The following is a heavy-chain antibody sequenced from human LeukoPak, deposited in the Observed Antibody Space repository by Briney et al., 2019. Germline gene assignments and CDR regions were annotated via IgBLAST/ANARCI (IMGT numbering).Heavy chain of an antibody. CDR3: ARGVEPLAASTLAY. CDR2: LYGDGNT. Sequence: GGSLRLSCAASGFTVITNDMTWVRQAPGKGLEWVSVLYGDGNTKYADSVQGRFTISRDNSKNTLYLEMNSLSPDDTAVYYCARGVEPLAASTLAYWGQGTLVTVSS. D-gene: IGHD1-14*01. J-gene: IGHJ4*02. V-gene: IGHV3-53*01. CDR1: GFTVITND.